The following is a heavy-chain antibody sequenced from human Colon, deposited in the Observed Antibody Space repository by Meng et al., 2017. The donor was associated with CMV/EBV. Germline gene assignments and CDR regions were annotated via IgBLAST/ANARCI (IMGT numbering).Heavy chain of an antibody. V-gene: IGHV3-66*04. CDR3: AKHIVASISEDGLGT. CDR2: IYSGGHT. Sequence: GGSLRLSCAASGFTVNSAYMSWVRQAPGKGLEWVSIIYSGGHTYYADSVKGSFTLSRDNSKNTVHLQMTNLRSDDTAVYYCAKHIVASISEDGLGTWGQGTLVTVSS. CDR1: GFTVNSAY. D-gene: IGHD5-12*01. J-gene: IGHJ1*01.